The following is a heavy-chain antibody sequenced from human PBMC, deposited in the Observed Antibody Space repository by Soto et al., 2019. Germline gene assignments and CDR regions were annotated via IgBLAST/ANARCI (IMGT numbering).Heavy chain of an antibody. CDR1: GWSISSYY. J-gene: IGHJ4*02. V-gene: IGHV4-59*08. CDR2: IYYRANP. D-gene: IGHD5-12*01. Sequence: SETLSLTCTVSGWSISSYYWSWIRQPPGKGLEWIGYIYYRANPNYNPSLKSRVTISQDTSKNQFSLKLSSVTAADTVVYYCARHYGDGYDYLDYWGQGTLVTVSS. CDR3: ARHYGDGYDYLDY.